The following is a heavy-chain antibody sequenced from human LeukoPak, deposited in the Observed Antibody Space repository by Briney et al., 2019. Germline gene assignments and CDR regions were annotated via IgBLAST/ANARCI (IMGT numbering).Heavy chain of an antibody. D-gene: IGHD6-19*01. CDR3: AKDGGIAVAGTSSDYYYMDV. Sequence: GGSLRLSCAASGFTFSSYAMHWVRQAPGKGLEYVSAISSNGGSTYYANSVKGRFTISRDNSKNTLYLQMNSLRAEDTAVYYCAKDGGIAVAGTSSDYYYMDVWGKGTTVTISS. CDR2: ISSNGGST. J-gene: IGHJ6*03. CDR1: GFTFSSYA. V-gene: IGHV3-64*01.